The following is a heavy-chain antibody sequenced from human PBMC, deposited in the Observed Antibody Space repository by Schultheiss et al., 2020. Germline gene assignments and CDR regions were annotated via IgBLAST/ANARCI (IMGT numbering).Heavy chain of an antibody. CDR2: IYYSGST. CDR1: GGSISSYY. Sequence: SETLSLTCTVSGGSISSYYWSWIRQPPGKGLEWIGYIYYSGSTNYNPSLKSRVTISVDTSKNQFSLKLSSVTAADTAVYYCARDLRERYYDFWSGDYYYYGMDVWGQGTTVTVSS. CDR3: ARDLRERYYDFWSGDYYYYGMDV. D-gene: IGHD3-3*01. V-gene: IGHV4-59*01. J-gene: IGHJ6*02.